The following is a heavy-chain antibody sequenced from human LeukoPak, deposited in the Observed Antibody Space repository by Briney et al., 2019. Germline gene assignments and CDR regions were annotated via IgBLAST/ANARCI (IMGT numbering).Heavy chain of an antibody. D-gene: IGHD6-13*01. CDR2: IIPILGIA. V-gene: IGHV1-69*04. CDR1: GGTFSSYA. J-gene: IGHJ4*02. CDR3: ARLADYSSSWTKPLDDY. Sequence: GASVKVSCKASGGTFSSYANSWVRQAPGQGLEWMGRIIPILGIANYAQKFQGRVTITADKSTSTAYMELSSLRSEDTAVYYCARLADYSSSWTKPLDDYWGQGTLVTVSS.